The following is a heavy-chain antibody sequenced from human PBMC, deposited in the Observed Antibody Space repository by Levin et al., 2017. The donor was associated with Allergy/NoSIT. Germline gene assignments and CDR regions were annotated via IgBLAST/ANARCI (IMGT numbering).Heavy chain of an antibody. D-gene: IGHD3-10*01. J-gene: IGHJ6*03. V-gene: IGHV4-59*01. CDR1: GGSISSYY. CDR2: IYYSGST. Sequence: SETLSLTCTVSGGSISSYYWSWIRQPPGKGLEWIGYIYYSGSTNYNPSLKSRVTISVDTSKNQFSLKLSSVTAADTAVYYCARAFLSPLRGATIYYYYMDVWGKGTAVTVSS. CDR3: ARAFLSPLRGATIYYYYMDV.